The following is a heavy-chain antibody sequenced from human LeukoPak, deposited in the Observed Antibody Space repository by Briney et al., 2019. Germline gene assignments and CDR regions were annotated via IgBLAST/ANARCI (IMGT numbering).Heavy chain of an antibody. CDR3: ARDSRYYYDSSGYYSDAFDI. V-gene: IGHV3-30-3*01. J-gene: IGHJ3*02. CDR1: GFTFSSYA. CDR2: ISYDGSNK. Sequence: GGSLRLSCAASGFTFSSYAMHWVRQAPGKGLEWVAVISYDGSNKYYADSVKGRFTISRDNYKNTLYLQMNSLRAEDTAVYYCARDSRYYYDSSGYYSDAFDIWGQGTMVTVSS. D-gene: IGHD3-22*01.